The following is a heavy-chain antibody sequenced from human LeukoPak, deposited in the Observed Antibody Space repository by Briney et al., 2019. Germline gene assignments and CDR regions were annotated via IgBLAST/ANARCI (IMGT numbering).Heavy chain of an antibody. CDR2: IYSGGST. CDR3: RKAKRPRSSSCED. V-gene: IGHV3-53*01. CDR1: GFTGSSNY. Sequence: SGGYLSRSCAASGFTGSSNYMSWVRHAPGKGREWVSVIYSGGSTYYADSLKGRSTISNDTSKNTLYLQMSMLRADATAVYYSRKAKRPRSSSCEDWGQGTLVTV. J-gene: IGHJ4*02. D-gene: IGHD2-2*01.